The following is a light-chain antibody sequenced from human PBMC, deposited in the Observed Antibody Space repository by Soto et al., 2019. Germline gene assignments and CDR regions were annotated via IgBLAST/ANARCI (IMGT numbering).Light chain of an antibody. CDR2: RTS. CDR3: QQYNNWPPMST. CDR1: QSISSN. J-gene: IGKJ2*01. Sequence: EIVMTQSPATLSVSPGERATLSCRASQSISSNLAWYQQKPGQAPRLLMFRTSSRATGFPARFSGSGSGTEFNLTISSLQSEDFGVYYCQQYNNWPPMSTFGQGTKLEMK. V-gene: IGKV3-15*01.